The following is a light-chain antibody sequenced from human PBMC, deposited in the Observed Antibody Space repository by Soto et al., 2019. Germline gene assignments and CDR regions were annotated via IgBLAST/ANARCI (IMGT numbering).Light chain of an antibody. CDR3: QQYAKAPLT. J-gene: IGKJ1*01. CDR1: QIVSDNY. CDR2: GAS. V-gene: IGKV3-20*01. Sequence: VLPPSPGSLSFSPVARASLSCRASQIVSDNYLAWYQQKPGQAPRLLVYGASSRATGVPDRFSASGSGTDFTLTISRLEPEDFAVYYCQQYAKAPLTFGQGTKVDIK.